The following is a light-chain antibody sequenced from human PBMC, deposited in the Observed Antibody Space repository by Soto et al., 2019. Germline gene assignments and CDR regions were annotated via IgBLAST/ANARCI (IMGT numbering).Light chain of an antibody. CDR3: QQYGSSPGFT. CDR2: GAS. J-gene: IGKJ4*01. V-gene: IGKV3-20*01. Sequence: EIVLTQSPGTLSLSPGERATLSCRASQSFHTNYLAWYQQRPGQAPRLLIYGASNRASGIPERFSGSGSATDFSLTINRLEPEDSAVYFCQQYGSSPGFTFGGGTKIEIK. CDR1: QSFHTNY.